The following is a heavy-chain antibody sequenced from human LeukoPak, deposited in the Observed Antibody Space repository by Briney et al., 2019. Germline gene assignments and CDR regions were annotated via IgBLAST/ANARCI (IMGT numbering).Heavy chain of an antibody. CDR3: ARRLRFVGVWFDP. D-gene: IGHD3-10*01. Sequence: SETLSLTCGVYGVSFSGYYWSWIRQPPGKGLEWIGEIVHSGSTNYNPSLKSRVTISVDTSKNQFSLKLTSVTAADTAVYYCARRLRFVGVWFDPWGQGTLVTVSS. J-gene: IGHJ5*02. CDR2: IVHSGST. V-gene: IGHV4-34*12. CDR1: GVSFSGYY.